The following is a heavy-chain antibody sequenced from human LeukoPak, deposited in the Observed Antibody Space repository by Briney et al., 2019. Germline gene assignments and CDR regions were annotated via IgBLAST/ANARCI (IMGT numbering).Heavy chain of an antibody. J-gene: IGHJ4*02. CDR2: IDSNSNFM. Sequence: PGGSLRLSCAASGFTFSTYWMSWVRQAPGKGLEWVSLIDSNSNFMNYADSVKGRFTISRDNAKNTLFLQMNSLKTEDTAVYYCIIDPGTVPGLVPFDSRGQGTLVTVSS. CDR1: GFTFSTYW. CDR3: IIDPGTVPGLVPFDS. V-gene: IGHV3-21*03. D-gene: IGHD6-19*01.